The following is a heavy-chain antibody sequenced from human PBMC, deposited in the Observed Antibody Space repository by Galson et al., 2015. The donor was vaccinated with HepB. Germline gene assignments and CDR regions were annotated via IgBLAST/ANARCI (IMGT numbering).Heavy chain of an antibody. CDR2: ISYDGSNK. D-gene: IGHD3-3*01. CDR1: GFTFSSYA. V-gene: IGHV3-30-3*01. CDR3: ARFHKPPIFGVVLIPDGAFDI. Sequence: SLRLSCAASGFTFSSYAMHWVRQAPGKGLEWVAVISYDGSNKYYADSVKGRFTISRDNSKNTLYLQMNSLRAVDTAVYYCARFHKPPIFGVVLIPDGAFDIWGQGTMVTVSS. J-gene: IGHJ3*02.